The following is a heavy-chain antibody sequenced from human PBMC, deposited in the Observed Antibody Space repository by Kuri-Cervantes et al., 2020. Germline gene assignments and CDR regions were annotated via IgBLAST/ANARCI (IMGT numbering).Heavy chain of an antibody. J-gene: IGHJ5*02. CDR3: ARRSVPDP. Sequence: GESLKISYAASGFTFSSYSMNWVRQAPGKGLEWVSSISSSSSYIYYADSVKGRFTISRDNAKNSLYLQMNSLRAEDTAVYYCARRSVPDPWGQGTLVTVSS. CDR1: GFTFSSYS. V-gene: IGHV3-21*01. CDR2: ISSSSSYI.